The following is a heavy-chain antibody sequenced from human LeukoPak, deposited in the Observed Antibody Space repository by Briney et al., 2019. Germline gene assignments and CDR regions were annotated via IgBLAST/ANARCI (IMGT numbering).Heavy chain of an antibody. CDR3: ARDRLWSGETDDAFDI. J-gene: IGHJ3*02. Sequence: PSETLSLTCTVSGGSISSYYWSWIRQPPGKGLEWIGYIYHSGSTNYNPSLKSRVTISVDTSKNQFSLKLSSVTAADTAVYYCARDRLWSGETDDAFDIWGQGTMVTVSS. CDR1: GGSISSYY. CDR2: IYHSGST. V-gene: IGHV4-59*01. D-gene: IGHD3-10*01.